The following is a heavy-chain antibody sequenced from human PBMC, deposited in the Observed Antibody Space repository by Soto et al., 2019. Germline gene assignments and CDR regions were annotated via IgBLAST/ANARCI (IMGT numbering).Heavy chain of an antibody. D-gene: IGHD3-10*01. CDR1: GFTFDDYA. CDR3: ARGKWFGDFDL. J-gene: IGHJ2*01. V-gene: IGHV3-9*01. Sequence: EVQLVESGGGLVQPGRSLRLSCAASGFTFDDYAMHWVRQAPGKGLEWVSGISWNSGSIGYADSVKGRFTISRDNAKNSLYLQMNSLRAEDTALYYCARGKWFGDFDLWGRGTLVTVSS. CDR2: ISWNSGSI.